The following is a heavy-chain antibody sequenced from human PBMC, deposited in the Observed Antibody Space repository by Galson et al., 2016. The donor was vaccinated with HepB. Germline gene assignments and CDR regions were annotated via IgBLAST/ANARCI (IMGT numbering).Heavy chain of an antibody. CDR3: ARASLFPGASMVFDS. D-gene: IGHD2-21*01. CDR1: GASINSSNW. CDR2: IYHTGTS. J-gene: IGHJ5*01. Sequence: TLSLTCAVSGASINSSNWWTWVRQAPGKGLEWMGEIYHTGTSNNNPPLPVRFPISKDNARTHFSLNLNSVTAADTAVYYCARASLFPGASMVFDSWGQGILVTVSS. V-gene: IGHV4-4*02.